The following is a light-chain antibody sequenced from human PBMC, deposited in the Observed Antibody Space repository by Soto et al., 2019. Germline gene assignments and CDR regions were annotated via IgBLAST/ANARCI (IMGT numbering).Light chain of an antibody. V-gene: IGKV3-20*01. CDR2: GAS. J-gene: IGKJ1*01. Sequence: VMTESPATLSVSPGEIATLSWRASHIVMKDLAWYQQKPGQAPRLLIYGASNRATAIPDRFSGSGFGTDFTLTLTRLEPEDFAVYYCQQYGDSPQTFGPGTKVDI. CDR1: HIVMKD. CDR3: QQYGDSPQT.